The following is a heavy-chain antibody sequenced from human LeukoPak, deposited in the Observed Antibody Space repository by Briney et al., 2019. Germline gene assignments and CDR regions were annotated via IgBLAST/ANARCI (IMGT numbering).Heavy chain of an antibody. Sequence: GGSLRLSCAASGFTFSNYWMSWVRQAPGKGLEWVANIKQDGSENFYVDPVKGRFTISRDNAKKSLYLQMNSLRVGDTAVYYCARVQGSSGPGIFEYWGQGTLVTVSS. V-gene: IGHV3-7*01. CDR2: IKQDGSEN. J-gene: IGHJ4*02. CDR3: ARVQGSSGPGIFEY. D-gene: IGHD6-19*01. CDR1: GFTFSNYW.